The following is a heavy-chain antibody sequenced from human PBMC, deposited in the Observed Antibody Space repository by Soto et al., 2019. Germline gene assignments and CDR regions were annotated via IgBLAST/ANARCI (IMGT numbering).Heavy chain of an antibody. Sequence: EVQLVESGGGLVQRGGSLRLSCAASGFTFGIYSMNWVRQAPGKGLEWISYINGSSSTMYYADSVKGRFIISRDNADNSLYMPMHSLRDADTAVYYCARGDRFRCSGDRCFADGLFLSWGQGTLVTVSS. CDR1: GFTFGIYS. V-gene: IGHV3-48*02. CDR3: ARGDRFRCSGDRCFADGLFLS. D-gene: IGHD2-15*01. CDR2: INGSSSTM. J-gene: IGHJ5*02.